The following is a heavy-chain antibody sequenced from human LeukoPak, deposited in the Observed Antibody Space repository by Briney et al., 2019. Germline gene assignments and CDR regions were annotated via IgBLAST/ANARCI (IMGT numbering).Heavy chain of an antibody. CDR3: ERVGLGLGYYFDY. CDR1: GGSISNYY. Sequence: SETLSLTCTVSGGSISNYYWSWIRQPPGKGVEGVGYIYYSGSTNYNPSLMSRVTISVDTSKNQFSLKLSTVTAADTAMYHCERVGLGLGYYFDYWGQGTLVTVSS. CDR2: IYYSGST. V-gene: IGHV4-59*01. D-gene: IGHD7-27*01. J-gene: IGHJ4*02.